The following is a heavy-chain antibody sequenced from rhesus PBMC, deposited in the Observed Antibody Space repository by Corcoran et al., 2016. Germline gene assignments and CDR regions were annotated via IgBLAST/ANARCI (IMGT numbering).Heavy chain of an antibody. CDR3: AREKGEYSNYYFDY. Sequence: QVQLQESGPGVVKPSETLSLTCAVSGGSISDSYRWSWIRQPPGKGLEWIGYIYGSSTSTNYTPSLKSRVTSSKDTSKNQFSLKLSSVTAADTAVYYCAREKGEYSNYYFDYWGQGVLVTVSS. CDR1: GGSISDSYR. D-gene: IGHD4-23*01. J-gene: IGHJ4*01. CDR2: IYGSSTST. V-gene: IGHV4S10*01.